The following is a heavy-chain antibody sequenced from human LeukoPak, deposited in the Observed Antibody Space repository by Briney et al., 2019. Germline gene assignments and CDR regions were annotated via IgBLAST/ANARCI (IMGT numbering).Heavy chain of an antibody. CDR2: IYPGDSDT. V-gene: IGHV5-51*01. CDR1: GYSFTSYW. D-gene: IGHD3-3*01. Sequence: GESLKISCKGSGYSFTSYWTGWVRQMPGKGLEWMGIIYPGDSDTRYSPSFQGQVTISADKSISTAYLQWSSLKASDTAMYYCARRNYDFWSGYPYYYYMDVWGKGTTVTVSS. CDR3: ARRNYDFWSGYPYYYYMDV. J-gene: IGHJ6*03.